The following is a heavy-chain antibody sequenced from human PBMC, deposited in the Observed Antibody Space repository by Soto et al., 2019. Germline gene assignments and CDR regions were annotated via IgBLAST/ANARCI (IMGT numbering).Heavy chain of an antibody. CDR2: IYYSGTT. D-gene: IGHD1-26*01. J-gene: IGHJ5*02. Sequence: SETLSLTCTVSGGSISSSSYYWVWIRQPPGKGLEWIGSIYYSGTTYYNPSLKSRVTISVDTSKNQFSLKLRSVTAADTAVYYCARQSPDYLGSVGWFDPWGQGNLVTVSS. CDR3: ARQSPDYLGSVGWFDP. CDR1: GGSISSSSYY. V-gene: IGHV4-39*01.